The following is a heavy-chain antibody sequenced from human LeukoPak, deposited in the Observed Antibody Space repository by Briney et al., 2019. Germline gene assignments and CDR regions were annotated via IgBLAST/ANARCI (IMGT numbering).Heavy chain of an antibody. Sequence: GGSLRHSCAASGFTFRSYRMSWVRQAPGKGGEWVANIKQDGSEKYYVDSVKGRFTISRDNAKNSLYLQMNSLRAEDTAVYYCARDTATLYSSGWYGDYWGQGPLVTVSS. CDR3: ARDTATLYSSGWYGDY. D-gene: IGHD6-19*01. J-gene: IGHJ4*02. V-gene: IGHV3-7*01. CDR2: IKQDGSEK. CDR1: GFTFRSYR.